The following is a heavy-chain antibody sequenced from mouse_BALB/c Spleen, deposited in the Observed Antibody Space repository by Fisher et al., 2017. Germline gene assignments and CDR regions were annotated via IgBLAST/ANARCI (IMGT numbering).Heavy chain of an antibody. D-gene: IGHD1-2*01. Sequence: KFKGKATLTADKSSSTAYMQLSSLTSEDSAVYYCAREGITTAPYYAMDYWGQGTSVTVSS. CDR3: AREGITTAPYYAMDY. V-gene: IGHV1-4*01. J-gene: IGHJ4*01.